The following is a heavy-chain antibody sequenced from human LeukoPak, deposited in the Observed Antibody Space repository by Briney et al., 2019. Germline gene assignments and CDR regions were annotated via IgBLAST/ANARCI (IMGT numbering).Heavy chain of an antibody. CDR1: GFTFGDYA. Sequence: PGGSLRLYCTASGFTFGDYAMSRFRQAPGKGLEWVGFIRSKAYGGTTEYVASVKGRFTISRDNAKNSLYLQMNSLRAEDTAVYYCARGVTPDYWGQGTLVTVSS. J-gene: IGHJ4*02. D-gene: IGHD2-21*02. CDR3: ARGVTPDY. CDR2: IRSKAYGGTT. V-gene: IGHV3-49*03.